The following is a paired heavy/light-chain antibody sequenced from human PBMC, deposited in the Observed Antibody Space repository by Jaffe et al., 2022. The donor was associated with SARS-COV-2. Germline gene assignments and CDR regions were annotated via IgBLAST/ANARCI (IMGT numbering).Heavy chain of an antibody. V-gene: IGHV4-34*01. J-gene: IGHJ6*02. Sequence: QVQLQQWGAGLLKPSETQSLTCAVYGGSFSGYSWSWIRQPPGKGLEWIGEINHSGSTNYSPSLKSRVTISVDTSKNQFSLKLSSVTAADTAVYYCARGVAKSVGLGRKRYYGMDVWGQGTTVTVSS. CDR2: INHSGST. CDR3: ARGVAKSVGLGRKRYYGMDV. D-gene: IGHD3-16*01. CDR1: GGSFSGYS.
Light chain of an antibody. V-gene: IGKV1-39*01. CDR1: QSISSY. CDR2: AAS. CDR3: QQSYSAPRT. J-gene: IGKJ1*01. Sequence: DIQMTQSPSSLSASVGDRVTITCRASQSISSYLNWYQQKPGKAPNLLIYAASSLQSGVPSRFSGSGSGTDFTLTITSLQPEDFATYYCQQSYSAPRTFGQGTKVEIK.